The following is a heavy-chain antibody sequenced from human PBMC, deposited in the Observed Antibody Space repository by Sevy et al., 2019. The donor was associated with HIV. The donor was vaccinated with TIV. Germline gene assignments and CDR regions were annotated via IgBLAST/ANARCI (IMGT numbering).Heavy chain of an antibody. Sequence: ASVKVSCKASGYTFTSYDNNWVRQATGQGLEWMGWMNPNSGNTGYAQKFQGRVTMTRNTSISTAYMELSSLRSEDTAVYYCASLPYYDYVWGSYRYYYYYGMDVWGQRTTVTVSS. V-gene: IGHV1-8*01. J-gene: IGHJ6*02. D-gene: IGHD3-16*02. CDR2: MNPNSGNT. CDR3: ASLPYYDYVWGSYRYYYYYGMDV. CDR1: GYTFTSYD.